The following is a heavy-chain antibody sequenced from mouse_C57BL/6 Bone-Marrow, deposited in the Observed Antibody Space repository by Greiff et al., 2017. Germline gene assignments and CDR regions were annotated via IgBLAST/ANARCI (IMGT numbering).Heavy chain of an antibody. V-gene: IGHV1-26*01. J-gene: IGHJ3*01. D-gene: IGHD2-2*01. Sequence: EVQLQQSGPELVKPGASVKISCKASGYTFTDYYMHWVKQSHGQGLEWIGDINPNNGGTSYNQKFKGKATLTVDKSSSTAYMELRSLTSEDSAVYYCARGVTWGQGTLVTVSA. CDR3: ARGVT. CDR2: INPNNGGT. CDR1: GYTFTDYY.